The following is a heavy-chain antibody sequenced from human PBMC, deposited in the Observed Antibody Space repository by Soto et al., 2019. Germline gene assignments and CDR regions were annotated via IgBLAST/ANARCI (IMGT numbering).Heavy chain of an antibody. Sequence: QVQLVQSGAEVKKPGASVKVSCKASGYTFTSYDINWVRQATGQGLEWMVWMNPNSGNTGYAQKFQGRVTMTRNTSISTAYMELSSLRSEDTAVYYCARERGIAAAGTRWFDPWGQGTLVTVSS. CDR2: MNPNSGNT. V-gene: IGHV1-8*01. D-gene: IGHD6-13*01. CDR1: GYTFTSYD. J-gene: IGHJ5*02. CDR3: ARERGIAAAGTRWFDP.